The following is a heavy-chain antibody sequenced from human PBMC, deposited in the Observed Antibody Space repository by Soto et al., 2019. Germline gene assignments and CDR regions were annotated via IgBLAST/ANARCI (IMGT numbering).Heavy chain of an antibody. D-gene: IGHD4-17*01. CDR1: SGSISTNYW. Sequence: QVQLQESGPGLVKPSGTVSLTCAVSSGSISTNYWWSWVRQSPGKGLEWIGEIYNSGIPNYTTALKSRSTIAVDKSNIQFSLRLSSVSAADTAVYFFARVAGSMTSVSTVDYWGQGTLVTVSS. V-gene: IGHV4-4*02. CDR2: IYNSGIP. CDR3: ARVAGSMTSVSTVDY. J-gene: IGHJ4*02.